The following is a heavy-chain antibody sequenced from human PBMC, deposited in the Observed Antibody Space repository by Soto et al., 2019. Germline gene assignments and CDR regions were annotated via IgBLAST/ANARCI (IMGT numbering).Heavy chain of an antibody. D-gene: IGHD6-6*01. J-gene: IGHJ5*02. CDR1: GFTFSSYS. V-gene: IGHV3-21*01. Sequence: GGSLRLSCAASGFTFSSYSMNWVRQAPGKGLEWVSSISSSSSYIYYADSVKGRFTISRDNANHSLYLQMNSLRAEYTAVYSCPRDPTPIAARLDCLGWFDPWGQGTLVTVSS. CDR3: PRDPTPIAARLDCLGWFDP. CDR2: ISSSSSYI.